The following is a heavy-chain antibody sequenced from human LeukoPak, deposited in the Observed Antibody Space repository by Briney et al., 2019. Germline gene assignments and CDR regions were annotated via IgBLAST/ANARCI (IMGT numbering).Heavy chain of an antibody. D-gene: IGHD6-19*01. V-gene: IGHV3-23*01. CDR3: AKDQGIAVGLRVFDY. J-gene: IGHJ4*02. CDR1: GFTFSSYA. Sequence: PGGSLRLSCEASGFTFSSYAMSWFRQAPGKGLEWVSAISGSGGSTYYADSVKGRFTISRDNSKNTLYLQMNSLRAEDTAVYYCAKDQGIAVGLRVFDYWGQGTLVTVSS. CDR2: ISGSGGST.